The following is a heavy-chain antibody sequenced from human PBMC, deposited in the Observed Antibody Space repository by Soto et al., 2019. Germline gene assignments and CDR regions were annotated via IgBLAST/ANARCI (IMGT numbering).Heavy chain of an antibody. CDR3: ARDVAGKNWFDP. Sequence: QVQLVESGGGVVQPGRSLRLSCAASGFTFSHYAMHWVRQAPGKGLEWVAIISYDGSKKYYGDSVKGRFTISRDNSKNTLYRQINSLRVKDTAVYYCARDVAGKNWFDPWGQGTQVTVSS. CDR1: GFTFSHYA. CDR2: ISYDGSKK. V-gene: IGHV3-30-3*01. D-gene: IGHD6-19*01. J-gene: IGHJ5*02.